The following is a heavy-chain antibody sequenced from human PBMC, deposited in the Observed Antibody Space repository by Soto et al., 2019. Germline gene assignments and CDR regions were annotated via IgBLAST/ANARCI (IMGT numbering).Heavy chain of an antibody. CDR1: GFIFDDYA. CDR2: ISVNSGSL. Sequence: EVQLVESGGGLVQPGRSLRLSCAATGFIFDDYAMHWVRHAPGKGLEWVAVISVNSGSLGYADSVKGRVTISRDNAKNSLYFQMNRLTAEDTALYYCAKVRYSISAYYYYAMDAWGQGTTVTVSS. V-gene: IGHV3-9*01. J-gene: IGHJ6*02. CDR3: AKVRYSISAYYYYAMDA. D-gene: IGHD3-3*02.